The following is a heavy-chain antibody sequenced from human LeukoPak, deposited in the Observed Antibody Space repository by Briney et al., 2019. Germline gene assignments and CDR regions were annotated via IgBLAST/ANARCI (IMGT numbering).Heavy chain of an antibody. CDR1: QYTFTSTW. CDR2: IHPGDSDT. CDR3: ARHVGSDDSTGYYSLAYFYMDV. J-gene: IGHJ6*03. Sequence: GESLKISCKDSQYTFTSTWIAWVRQMPGKGLEWMGIIHPGDSDTRYSPSFKGQVTMSADKSISTAYLQWSSLKASDTAMYYCARHVGSDDSTGYYSLAYFYMDVWGKGTTVTVSS. D-gene: IGHD3-22*01. V-gene: IGHV5-51*01.